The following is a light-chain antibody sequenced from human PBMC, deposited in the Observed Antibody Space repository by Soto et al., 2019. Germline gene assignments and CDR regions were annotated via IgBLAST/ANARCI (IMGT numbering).Light chain of an antibody. J-gene: IGKJ1*01. CDR2: DAS. CDR1: QSVNSN. CDR3: QQSNNWPKT. Sequence: EIVMTQSPATLSESPGETATLSCRASQSVNSNLAWYQQKPGQAPRLLISDASTRAAGLPARFSGSGSGTEFTLTISSLQSEDFAVYFCQQSNNWPKTFGQGTKVEIK. V-gene: IGKV3-15*01.